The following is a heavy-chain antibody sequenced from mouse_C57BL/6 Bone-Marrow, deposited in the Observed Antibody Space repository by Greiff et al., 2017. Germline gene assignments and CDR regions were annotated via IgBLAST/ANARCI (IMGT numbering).Heavy chain of an antibody. Sequence: QVQLQQPGAELVKPGASVKMSCKASGYTFTSYWITWVKQRPGQGLEWIGDIYPGSGSTNYNEKFKSKATLTVDTSSSTAYMQLSSLTSEDSAVYYCSRPYYSNYGYFDVWGRGTAVTVSA. CDR3: SRPYYSNYGYFDV. V-gene: IGHV1-55*01. CDR1: GYTFTSYW. CDR2: IYPGSGST. J-gene: IGHJ1*03. D-gene: IGHD2-5*01.